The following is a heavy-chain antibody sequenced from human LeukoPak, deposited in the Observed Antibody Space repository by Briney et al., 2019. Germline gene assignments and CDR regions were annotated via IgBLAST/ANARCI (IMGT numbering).Heavy chain of an antibody. CDR2: IYYSVST. CDR1: GGSISSYY. V-gene: IGHV4-59*08. CDR3: ARRVTAAGTNWFDS. D-gene: IGHD6-13*01. Sequence: SETLSLTCTVSGGSISSYYWSWIRQPPGKGLEWIGYIYYSVSTNYNPSLKSRVTISVDTSKNQFSLKLSSVTAADTAVYYCARRVTAAGTNWFDSWGQGTLVTVSS. J-gene: IGHJ5*01.